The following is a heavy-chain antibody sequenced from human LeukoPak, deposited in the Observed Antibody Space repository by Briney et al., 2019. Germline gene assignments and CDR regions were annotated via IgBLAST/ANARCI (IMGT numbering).Heavy chain of an antibody. CDR1: GYTFTSYG. D-gene: IGHD3-3*01. V-gene: IGHV1-18*01. CDR3: ARDEEWLGLSAPTY. CDR2: ISAYNGNT. J-gene: IGHJ4*02. Sequence: GASVKVSCKASGYTFTSYGISWVRQAPGQGLEWMRWISAYNGNTNYAQKLQGRVTMTTDTSTSTAYMELRSLRSDDTAVYYCARDEEWLGLSAPTYWGQGTLVTVSS.